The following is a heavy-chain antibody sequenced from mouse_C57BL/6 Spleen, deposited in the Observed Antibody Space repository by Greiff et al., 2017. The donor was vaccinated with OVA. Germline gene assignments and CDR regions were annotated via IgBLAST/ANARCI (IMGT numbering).Heavy chain of an antibody. Sequence: QVQLQQPGAELVKPGASVQMSCKASGYTFTSYWITWVKQRPGQGLEWIGDIYPGSGCTNYNEKFKSKATLTVDTSSSTAYMQLSSLTSEDSAVEYCANCGMIKDWYCDGWGTGTTLTVSS. V-gene: IGHV1-55*01. CDR1: GYTFTSYW. CDR3: ANCGMIKDWYCDG. D-gene: IGHD2-4*01. J-gene: IGHJ1*03. CDR2: IYPGSGCT.